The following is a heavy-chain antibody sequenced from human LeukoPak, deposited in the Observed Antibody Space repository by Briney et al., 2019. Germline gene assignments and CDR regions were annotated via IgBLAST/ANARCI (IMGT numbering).Heavy chain of an antibody. CDR3: AKDRILGLVVAVAANDY. CDR1: GLTFSSYA. D-gene: IGHD2-15*01. J-gene: IGHJ4*02. CDR2: ISGSGGST. V-gene: IGHV3-23*01. Sequence: GGSLRLSCAASGLTFSSYAMSWVRQAPGKGLEWVSAISGSGGSTYYADSVKGRFTISRDNSKNTLYLQMNGLRAEDTAVYYCAKDRILGLVVAVAANDYWGQGTLVTVSS.